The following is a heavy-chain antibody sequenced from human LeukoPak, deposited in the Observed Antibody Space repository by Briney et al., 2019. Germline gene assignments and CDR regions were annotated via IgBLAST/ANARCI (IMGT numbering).Heavy chain of an antibody. J-gene: IGHJ4*02. CDR2: INPNSGGT. Sequence: VASVKVSCKASGYTFTGYYMHWVRQAPGQGLEWMGWINPNSGGTNYAQKFQGRVTMTRDTSTGTVYMEVNALRSDDTAVYYCARTLYIASAPGGFDYWGQGTLVTVSS. D-gene: IGHD3-16*01. CDR1: GYTFTGYY. CDR3: ARTLYIASAPGGFDY. V-gene: IGHV1-2*02.